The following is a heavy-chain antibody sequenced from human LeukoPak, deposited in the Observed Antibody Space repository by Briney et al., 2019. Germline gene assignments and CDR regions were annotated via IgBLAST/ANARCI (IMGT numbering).Heavy chain of an antibody. CDR3: AKDLAGYDPLYYYGSGSYYEYGMDV. V-gene: IGHV3-9*01. CDR1: GFTFDDYA. CDR2: ISWNSGSI. D-gene: IGHD3-10*01. Sequence: GGSLRLSCAASGFTFDDYAMQWVRQAPGKGLEWVSGISWNSGSIGYADSVKGRFTISRDNAKNSLYLQMNSLRAEDTALYYCAKDLAGYDPLYYYGSGSYYEYGMDVWGQGTTVTVSS. J-gene: IGHJ6*02.